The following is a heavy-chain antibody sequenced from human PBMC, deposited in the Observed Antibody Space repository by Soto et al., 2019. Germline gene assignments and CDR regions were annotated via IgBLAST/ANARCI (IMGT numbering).Heavy chain of an antibody. CDR1: GGSISSGGYY. V-gene: IGHV4-31*03. J-gene: IGHJ5*02. CDR2: IYYSGST. CDR3: ARGYCSSTSCFDP. Sequence: QVQLQESGPGRVKPSQTLSLTCTVSGGSISSGGYYWSWIRQHPGKGLEWIGYIYYSGSTHYNPSLKSRVTISVDTSKNQFSLKLSSVTAADTAVYYCARGYCSSTSCFDPWGQGTLVTVSS. D-gene: IGHD2-2*01.